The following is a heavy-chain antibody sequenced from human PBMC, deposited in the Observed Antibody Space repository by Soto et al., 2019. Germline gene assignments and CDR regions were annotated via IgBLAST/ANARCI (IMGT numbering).Heavy chain of an antibody. CDR1: GFIFGDYA. D-gene: IGHD2-8*02. CDR2: ISSQPYGGTT. J-gene: IGHJ4*02. V-gene: IGHV3-49*04. Sequence: TGGPLRLSCSASGFIFGDYAVSLVRQALRKGLEWVGVISSQPYGGTTEYAASVKGRFTISRDDSKSIAYLQMNRLKAEDTAVYYCNRAFSPWSTHYSGQATLLTVS. CDR3: NRAFSPWSTHY.